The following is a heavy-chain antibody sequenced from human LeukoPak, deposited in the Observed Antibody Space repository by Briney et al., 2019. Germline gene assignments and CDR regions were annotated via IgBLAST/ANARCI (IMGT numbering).Heavy chain of an antibody. CDR3: AATGGNSFPIDY. D-gene: IGHD4-23*01. CDR2: IYYSGST. Sequence: TSETLSLTCTVSGGSISSYYWSWIRQPPGKGLEWIGYIYYSGSTNYNPSLKSRVTISVDTSKNQFSLKLSSVTAADTAVYYCAATGGNSFPIDYWGQGILVTVSS. V-gene: IGHV4-59*01. J-gene: IGHJ4*02. CDR1: GGSISSYY.